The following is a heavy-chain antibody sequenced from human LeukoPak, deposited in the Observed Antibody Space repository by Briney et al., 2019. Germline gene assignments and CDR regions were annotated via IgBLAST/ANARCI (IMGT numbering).Heavy chain of an antibody. V-gene: IGHV3-53*01. CDR2: IYSDNT. CDR1: GFTVSTNS. D-gene: IGHD4/OR15-4a*01. Sequence: GGSLRLSCTVSGFTVSTNSMSWVRQAPGKGLEWVSFIYSDNTHYSYSVKGRFTISRDNSKNTLYLQMNSLRAEDTAVYYCARRAGAYSHPYDYWGQGTLVTVSS. J-gene: IGHJ4*02. CDR3: ARRAGAYSHPYDY.